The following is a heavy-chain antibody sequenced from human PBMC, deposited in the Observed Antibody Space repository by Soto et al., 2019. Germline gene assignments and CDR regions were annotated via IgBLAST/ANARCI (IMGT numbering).Heavy chain of an antibody. J-gene: IGHJ4*02. CDR3: AKPAVSSSGYYDPFDY. CDR1: GFTFSSYA. CDR2: ISGSGGST. D-gene: IGHD3-22*01. Sequence: EVQLLESGGGLVQPGGSLRLSCAASGFTFSSYAMSWVRQAPGKGLEWVSAISGSGGSTYYADSVKGRFTISRDNAKNALKLQMNSLRAEDTAVYYCAKPAVSSSGYYDPFDYWGQGTLVTVSS. V-gene: IGHV3-23*01.